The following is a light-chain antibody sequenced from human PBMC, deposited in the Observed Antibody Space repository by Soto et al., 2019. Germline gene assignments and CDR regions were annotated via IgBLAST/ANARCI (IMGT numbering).Light chain of an antibody. CDR1: QSVDTTF. J-gene: IGKJ1*01. CDR3: QQYMSSVT. V-gene: IGKV3-20*01. Sequence: EIVLTQSPGSLSLSPGQRATLSCRASQSVDTTFFAWYQKKPGQAPRLLIYGASKSATGIPDRFSGSGSGTDFTLIISRLEPEDFAVYYCQQYMSSVTFGQGIKVENK. CDR2: GAS.